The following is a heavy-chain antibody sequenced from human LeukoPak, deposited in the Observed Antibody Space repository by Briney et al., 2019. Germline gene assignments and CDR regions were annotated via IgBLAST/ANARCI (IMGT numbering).Heavy chain of an antibody. J-gene: IGHJ3*02. Sequence: NPSETLSLTCTVSGGSISSYYWSWIRQPPGKGLEWIGYIYYSGSTNYNPSLKSRVTISVDTSKNQFSLKLSSVTAADTAVYYCATGGRYQLLFRPVAFDIWGQGTMVTVSS. D-gene: IGHD2-2*01. V-gene: IGHV4-59*01. CDR2: IYYSGST. CDR1: GGSISSYY. CDR3: ATGGRYQLLFRPVAFDI.